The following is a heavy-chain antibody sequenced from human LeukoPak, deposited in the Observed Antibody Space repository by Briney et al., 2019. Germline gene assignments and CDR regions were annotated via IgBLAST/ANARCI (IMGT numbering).Heavy chain of an antibody. J-gene: IGHJ4*02. CDR1: GGSISSYY. CDR3: ARVESGYSYGY. Sequence: PSETLSLTCTVSGGSISSYYWSWIRQPPGKGLEWIGYIYHSGSTNYNPSLKSRVTISVDTSKNQFSLKLSSVTAADTAVYYCARVESGYSYGYWGQGTLVTVSS. D-gene: IGHD5-18*01. V-gene: IGHV4-59*01. CDR2: IYHSGST.